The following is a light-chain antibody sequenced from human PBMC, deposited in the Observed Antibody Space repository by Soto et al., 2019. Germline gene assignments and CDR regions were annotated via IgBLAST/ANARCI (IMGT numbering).Light chain of an antibody. J-gene: IGKJ4*01. CDR3: QQRSNWPLT. Sequence: EIVLTQSPATLSLSPGERATLSCRASQSVSSSFAWYQQKPGQAPRLLIYDASNRATGIPARFSGSGSGTDFTLTISSLEPEDFAVYYCQQRSNWPLTFGGGTKVDIK. V-gene: IGKV3-11*01. CDR1: QSVSSS. CDR2: DAS.